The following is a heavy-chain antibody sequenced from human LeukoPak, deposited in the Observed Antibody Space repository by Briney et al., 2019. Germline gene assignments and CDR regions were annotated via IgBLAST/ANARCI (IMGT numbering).Heavy chain of an antibody. Sequence: SETLSLTCTVSGGSISSSSYYWGWIRQPPGKGLEWIGSIYYSGSTYYNPSLKSRATISVDTSKNQFSLHLSSVTAADTAVYYCARVVLTTVELRFDYWGQGSLVTVSS. J-gene: IGHJ4*02. CDR2: IYYSGST. CDR1: GGSISSSSYY. CDR3: ARVVLTTVELRFDY. D-gene: IGHD4-11*01. V-gene: IGHV4-39*07.